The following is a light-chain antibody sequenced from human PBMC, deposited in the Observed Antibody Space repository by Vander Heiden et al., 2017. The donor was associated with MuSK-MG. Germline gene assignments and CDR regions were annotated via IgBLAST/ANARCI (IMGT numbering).Light chain of an antibody. CDR1: QSVLYSSNNKNY. V-gene: IGKV4-1*01. CDR3: QQYYSTLFT. J-gene: IGKJ3*01. Sequence: DIVMTQSPDPLAVSLGERATINCKSSQSVLYSSNNKNYLAWYQQKPGQPPKLLIYWASTRESGVPDRFSGSGSGTDFTLTISSLQAEDVAVYYCQQYYSTLFTFGPGTKVDIK. CDR2: WAS.